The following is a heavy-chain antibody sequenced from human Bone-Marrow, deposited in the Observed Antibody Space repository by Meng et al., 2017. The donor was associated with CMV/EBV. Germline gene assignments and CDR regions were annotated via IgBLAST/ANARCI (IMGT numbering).Heavy chain of an antibody. CDR1: GFTFSSYS. V-gene: IGHV3-48*04. Sequence: GESLKISCAASGFTFSSYSMNWVRQAPGKGLEWVSYISSSSSTIYYADSVKGRFTISRDNAKNSLYLQMNGLRAEDTAVYYCASRGHPLGTYYFDYWGQGTLVTVSS. D-gene: IGHD7-27*01. CDR3: ASRGHPLGTYYFDY. J-gene: IGHJ4*02. CDR2: ISSSSSTI.